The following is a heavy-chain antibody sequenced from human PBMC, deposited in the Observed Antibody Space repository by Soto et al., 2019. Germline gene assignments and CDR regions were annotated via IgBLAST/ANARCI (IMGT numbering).Heavy chain of an antibody. J-gene: IGHJ3*02. CDR3: ARADDNYYDSSGYYGAFDI. CDR1: GFTFSSYG. CDR2: IWYDGSNK. Sequence: QVQLVESGGGVVQPGRSLRLSCAASGFTFSSYGIHWVRQAPGKGLEWVAVIWYDGSNKYYADSVKGRFTISRDNSKNTLYLQMNSLRADDTAVYYCARADDNYYDSSGYYGAFDIWGQGTMVTVSS. V-gene: IGHV3-33*01. D-gene: IGHD3-22*01.